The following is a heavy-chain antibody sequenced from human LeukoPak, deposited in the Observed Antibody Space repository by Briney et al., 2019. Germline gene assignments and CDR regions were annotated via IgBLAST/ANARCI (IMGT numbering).Heavy chain of an antibody. Sequence: PGRSLRLSCSASGFTFADFTMSWFRQSPGQGLEWVGFIRSKIYGGAPEHAASVAARFTISRDDSNSIAYLQMNSLQAEDTVVYYCARGSGRNVMVDYWGQGTLVTVSS. D-gene: IGHD6-19*01. CDR1: GFTFADFT. V-gene: IGHV3-49*03. CDR2: IRSKIYGGAP. J-gene: IGHJ4*02. CDR3: ARGSGRNVMVDY.